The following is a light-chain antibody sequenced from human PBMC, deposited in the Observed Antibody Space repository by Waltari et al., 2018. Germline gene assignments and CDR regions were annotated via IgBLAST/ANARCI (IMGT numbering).Light chain of an antibody. CDR2: SNN. CDR3: AVWDDSLNGWV. Sequence: QSVLTQHPPASGTPLQRVTTSRSGTRPTTGSSGGYWYQQLPGTAPQLLIYSNNQRPSGFPDRFSGSKSGISASLAISGLQSDDEADYYCAVWDDSLNGWVFGGGTKLTVL. J-gene: IGLJ3*02. CDR1: RPTTGSSG. V-gene: IGLV1-44*01.